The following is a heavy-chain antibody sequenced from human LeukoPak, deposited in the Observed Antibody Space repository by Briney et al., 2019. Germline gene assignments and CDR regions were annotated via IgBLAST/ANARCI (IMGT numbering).Heavy chain of an antibody. V-gene: IGHV4-39*01. J-gene: IGHJ4*02. CDR3: ARRRWGSWNVDY. D-gene: IGHD1-1*01. CDR1: GGSISSSDYY. CDR2: IYYSGST. Sequence: SETLSLTCTVSGGSISSSDYYWGWIRQPPGKGLGWIGCIYYSGSTYYNPSLKSRVTISVDTSKNQFSLKLRSVTAADTAVYYCARRRWGSWNVDYWGQGTLVTVSS.